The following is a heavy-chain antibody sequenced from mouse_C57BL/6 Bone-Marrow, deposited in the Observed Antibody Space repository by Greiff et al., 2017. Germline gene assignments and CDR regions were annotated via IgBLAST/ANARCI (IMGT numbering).Heavy chain of an antibody. J-gene: IGHJ1*03. D-gene: IGHD2-1*01. CDR3: ARGNYEWYFDV. CDR1: GYTFTSYW. V-gene: IGHV1-69*01. Sequence: QVQLKQPGAELVMPGASVKLSCKASGYTFTSYWMHWVKQRPGQGLEWIGEIDPSDSYTNYNQKFKGKSTLNVDKSSSTAYMQLSSLTSEDSAVYYCARGNYEWYFDVWGTGTTVTVSS. CDR2: IDPSDSYT.